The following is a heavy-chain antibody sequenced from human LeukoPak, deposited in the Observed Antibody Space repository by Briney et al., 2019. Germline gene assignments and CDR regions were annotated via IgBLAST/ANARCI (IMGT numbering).Heavy chain of an antibody. CDR2: ISAYNGNT. CDR3: ARDDRGSCSSTTCPYFDY. Sequence: AASVKVSCKASGYTFSTCAISWVRQAPGQGLEGMGWISAYNGNTIYAQKFQGRVTMTTDTSTDTAYMELRSLRSDDTAVYYCARDDRGSCSSTTCPYFDYWGQGTLVTVSS. V-gene: IGHV1-18*01. D-gene: IGHD2-2*01. CDR1: GYTFSTCA. J-gene: IGHJ4*02.